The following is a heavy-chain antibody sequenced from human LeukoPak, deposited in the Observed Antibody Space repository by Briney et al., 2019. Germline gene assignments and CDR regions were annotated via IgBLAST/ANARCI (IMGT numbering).Heavy chain of an antibody. Sequence: GGSLRLSCAASGFTFSSYAMSWVRHAPGQGLEWVSAISGSGGSTYYADSVKGRFTISRDNSKNTLYLQMNSLRAEDSAVYYCAKITSCNSTSCPLGYWGQGTLVTVSS. CDR2: ISGSGGST. CDR1: GFTFSSYA. CDR3: AKITSCNSTSCPLGY. D-gene: IGHD2-2*01. V-gene: IGHV3-23*01. J-gene: IGHJ4*02.